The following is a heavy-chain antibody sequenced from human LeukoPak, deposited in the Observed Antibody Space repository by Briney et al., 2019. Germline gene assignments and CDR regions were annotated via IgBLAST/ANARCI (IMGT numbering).Heavy chain of an antibody. J-gene: IGHJ6*02. Sequence: SETLSLTCTVSGGSISSYYWSWIRQPPGEGLEWIGYIYYSGSTNYNPSLKSRVTISVDTSKNQFSLKLSSVTAADTAVYYCARLTYYYGMDVRGQGTTVTVSS. CDR3: ARLTYYYGMDV. V-gene: IGHV4-59*08. CDR1: GGSISSYY. CDR2: IYYSGST.